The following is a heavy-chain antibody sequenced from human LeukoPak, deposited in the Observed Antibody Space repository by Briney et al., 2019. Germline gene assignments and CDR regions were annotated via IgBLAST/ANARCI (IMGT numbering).Heavy chain of an antibody. CDR3: AREGNYGDYDY. CDR2: ISPGNGNT. V-gene: IGHV1-3*01. Sequence: ASVKVSCKASGYTFGSYALYWVRQAPGQTLECMGWISPGNGNTEYSQKLQDRVTITRDTSANTAYMELSSLRSDDTAVYYCAREGNYGDYDYWGQGTLVTVSS. J-gene: IGHJ4*02. CDR1: GYTFGSYA. D-gene: IGHD4-17*01.